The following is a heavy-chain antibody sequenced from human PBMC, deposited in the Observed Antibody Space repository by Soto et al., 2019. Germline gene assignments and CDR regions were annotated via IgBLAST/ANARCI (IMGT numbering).Heavy chain of an antibody. V-gene: IGHV4-31*02. CDR2: IYYSGST. CDR3: ARVGVPAATRYYYGMDV. Sequence: SETLSLTCSVSGGSISSGGYYWSWIRQHPGKGLEWIGYIYYSGSTYYNPSLKSRVTISVDTSKNQFSLKLSSVTAADTAVYYCARVGVPAATRYYYGMDVWGQGTTVTVSS. D-gene: IGHD2-2*01. CDR1: GGSISSGGYY. J-gene: IGHJ6*02.